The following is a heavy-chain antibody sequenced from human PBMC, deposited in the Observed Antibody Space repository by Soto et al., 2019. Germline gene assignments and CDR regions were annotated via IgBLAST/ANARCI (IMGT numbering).Heavy chain of an antibody. CDR2: IYYSGST. Sequence: QLQLQESGPGLVKPSETLSLTCTVSGGSISSSSYYWGWIRQPPGKGLECIGSIYYSGSTYYNPSLKSRVTISVDTSKNQFSLKLSSVTAADTAVSYCARHRTFGGIIVILFDYWGQGTLFTVSS. CDR1: GGSISSSSYY. D-gene: IGHD3-16*02. CDR3: ARHRTFGGIIVILFDY. J-gene: IGHJ4*02. V-gene: IGHV4-39*01.